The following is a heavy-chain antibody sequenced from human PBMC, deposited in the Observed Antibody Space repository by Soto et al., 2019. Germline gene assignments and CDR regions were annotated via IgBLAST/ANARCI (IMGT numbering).Heavy chain of an antibody. Sequence: SETLSLTCTVSGGSISSGGYYWSWIRQHPGKGLEWIGYIYYSGSTYYNPSLKSRVTISVDTSKNQFSLKLSSVTAADTAVYYCARVVVPAATSWYFDYWGQGTLVTAPQ. CDR2: IYYSGST. D-gene: IGHD2-2*01. V-gene: IGHV4-31*03. J-gene: IGHJ4*02. CDR3: ARVVVPAATSWYFDY. CDR1: GGSISSGGYY.